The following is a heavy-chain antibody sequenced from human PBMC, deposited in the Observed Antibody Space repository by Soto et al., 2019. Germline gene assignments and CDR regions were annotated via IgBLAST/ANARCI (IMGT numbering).Heavy chain of an antibody. V-gene: IGHV4-4*02. Sequence: QVQLQESGPGLVKPSATLSLTCAVSGVSISSNNWWSWVRQPPGKGLEWIGEIYHSGSTNYNPSRKSRVTISVDKSQNQFSLKLSSMAAADTAVYYCATLKTYPIFGPYNWFDPWGQGTLVTVSS. D-gene: IGHD3-3*01. CDR1: GVSISSNNW. CDR2: IYHSGST. CDR3: ATLKTYPIFGPYNWFDP. J-gene: IGHJ5*02.